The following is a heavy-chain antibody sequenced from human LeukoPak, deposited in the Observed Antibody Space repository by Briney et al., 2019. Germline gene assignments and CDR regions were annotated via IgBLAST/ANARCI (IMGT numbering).Heavy chain of an antibody. Sequence: ASVKVSCKASGFTFTSYGISWVRQAPGQGLEWMGWISAYNGNTNYAQKLQGRVTMTTDTSTSTAYMELRSLRSDDTAVYYCARDYCGSGGSCYSGVDYWGQGTLVTVSS. J-gene: IGHJ4*02. CDR2: ISAYNGNT. CDR3: ARDYCGSGGSCYSGVDY. CDR1: GFTFTSYG. D-gene: IGHD2-15*01. V-gene: IGHV1-18*01.